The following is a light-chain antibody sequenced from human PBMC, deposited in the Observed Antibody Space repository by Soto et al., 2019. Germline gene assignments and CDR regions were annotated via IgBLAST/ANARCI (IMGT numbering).Light chain of an antibody. Sequence: EFVLTQSPGSLSLSPGERATLSCRASQTVRNNYLAWYQQKPGQAPRLLIYDASSRATGIPDRFSGSGSGTDFTLTISRLEPEDFAVYYCQQYGHSPPFTFGPGTKVDIK. J-gene: IGKJ3*01. CDR3: QQYGHSPPFT. V-gene: IGKV3-20*01. CDR1: QTVRNNY. CDR2: DAS.